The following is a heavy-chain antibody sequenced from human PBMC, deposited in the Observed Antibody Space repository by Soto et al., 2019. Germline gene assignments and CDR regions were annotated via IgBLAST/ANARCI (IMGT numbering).Heavy chain of an antibody. Sequence: GGSLRLSYAASGFTFSSYEMNWVRQAPGKGLEWVSYISSSGSTIYYADSVKGRFTISRDNAKNSLYLQMNSLRAEDTAVDYCARETTRYYYDSSGHAFDIWGQGTMVTVSS. J-gene: IGHJ3*02. CDR3: ARETTRYYYDSSGHAFDI. V-gene: IGHV3-48*03. CDR1: GFTFSSYE. CDR2: ISSSGSTI. D-gene: IGHD3-22*01.